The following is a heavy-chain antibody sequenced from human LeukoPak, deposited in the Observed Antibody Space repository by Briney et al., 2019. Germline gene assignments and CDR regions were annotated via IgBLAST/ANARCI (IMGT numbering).Heavy chain of an antibody. CDR1: GFTFNRYD. CDR2: ISGSGGST. J-gene: IGHJ3*02. CDR3: AKVPHPDAFDI. Sequence: GGSLRLSCAASGFTFNRYDMSWVRQAPGKGPERVSSISGSGGSTFYADSVKGRFIISRDNSKNTLYLQMNSLRAEDTALYFCAKVPHPDAFDIWGQGTLVPVSS. V-gene: IGHV3-23*01.